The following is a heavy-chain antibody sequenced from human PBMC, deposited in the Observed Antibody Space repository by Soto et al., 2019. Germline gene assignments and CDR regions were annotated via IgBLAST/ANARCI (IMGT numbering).Heavy chain of an antibody. CDR2: IYYSGST. D-gene: IGHD3-16*01. V-gene: IGHV4-31*03. Sequence: QVQLQESGPGLVKPSQSLSLTCTVSGGSISSGGYYWSLIRQHPGKGLEWIGYIYYSGSTYYNPSLKNRVTISVDTSKNQCSLKRSSVTAADTAVYYCAASCGGCGGFNYYGMDVWGQGTTVTVSS. CDR1: GGSISSGGYY. CDR3: AASCGGCGGFNYYGMDV. J-gene: IGHJ6*02.